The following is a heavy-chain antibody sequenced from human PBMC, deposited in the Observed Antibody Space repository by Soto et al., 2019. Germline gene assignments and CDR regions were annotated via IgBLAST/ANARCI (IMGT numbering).Heavy chain of an antibody. J-gene: IGHJ6*02. D-gene: IGHD2-15*01. CDR3: AREVCSGGSCYPRVYYYYGMDV. V-gene: IGHV1-2*02. Sequence: ASVKVSCKASGYTFTGYYMHWVRQAPGQGLEWMGWINPNSGGTNYAQKFQGRVTMTRDTSISTAYMELSRLRSDDTAVYYCAREVCSGGSCYPRVYYYYGMDVWGQGTTVTDSS. CDR1: GYTFTGYY. CDR2: INPNSGGT.